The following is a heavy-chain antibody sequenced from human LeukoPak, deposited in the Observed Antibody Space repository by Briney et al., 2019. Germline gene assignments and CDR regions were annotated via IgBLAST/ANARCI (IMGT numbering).Heavy chain of an antibody. CDR1: GYTFTSYG. CDR2: ISAYNGNT. J-gene: IGHJ4*02. CDR3: ARDVYGSGPSHFDY. V-gene: IGHV1-18*01. Sequence: ASVKVSCKASGYTFTSYGISWVRQAPGQGLEWMGWISAYNGNTNYAQKLQGRVTMTTDTSTSTAYMELRSLISDDTAVYCCARDVYGSGPSHFDYWGEGTLVTVSS. D-gene: IGHD3-10*01.